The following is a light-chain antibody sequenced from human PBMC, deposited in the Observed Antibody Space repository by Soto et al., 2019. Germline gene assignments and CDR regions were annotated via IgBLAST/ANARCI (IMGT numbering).Light chain of an antibody. V-gene: IGKV1-5*03. CDR3: QQYNSYSL. CDR2: KAS. Sequence: DIQMTQSPSTLSASVGDRVTITCRASQSISSWLAWYQQKPGKAPKLLIYKASSLESGVPSRFSGSGSGTEFTLTISSLQPDDFATYYCQQYNSYSLFGKGTKVEIK. J-gene: IGKJ1*01. CDR1: QSISSW.